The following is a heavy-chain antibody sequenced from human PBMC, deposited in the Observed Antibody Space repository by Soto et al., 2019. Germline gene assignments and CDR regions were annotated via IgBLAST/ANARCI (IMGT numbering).Heavy chain of an antibody. Sequence: GGSLRLSCAASGFTFSSYGMHWVRQAPGKGLEWVAVISYDGSNKYYADSVKCRFTISRDNSKNTLYLQMNSLRAEDTAVYYCAKGNSGSYFYYYYYMDVWGKGTTVTVSS. CDR1: GFTFSSYG. D-gene: IGHD1-26*01. V-gene: IGHV3-30*18. J-gene: IGHJ6*03. CDR3: AKGNSGSYFYYYYYMDV. CDR2: ISYDGSNK.